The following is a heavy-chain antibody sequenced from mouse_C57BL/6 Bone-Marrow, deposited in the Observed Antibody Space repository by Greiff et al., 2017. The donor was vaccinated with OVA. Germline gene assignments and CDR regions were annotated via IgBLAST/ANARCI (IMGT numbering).Heavy chain of an antibody. CDR3: AVELAWFAY. CDR2: ISNGGGST. V-gene: IGHV5-12*01. CDR1: GFTFSDYY. J-gene: IGHJ3*01. Sequence: EVQRVESGGGLVQPGGSLKLSCAASGFTFSDYYMYWVRQTPEKRLEWVAYISNGGGSTYYPDTVKGRFTISRDNAKNTLYLQMSRLKSEDTAMYYCAVELAWFAYWGQGTLVTVSA.